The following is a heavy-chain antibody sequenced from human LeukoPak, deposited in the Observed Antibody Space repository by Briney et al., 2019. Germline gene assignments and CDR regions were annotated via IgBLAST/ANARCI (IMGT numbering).Heavy chain of an antibody. V-gene: IGHV3-23*01. CDR2: ISGSGGST. D-gene: IGHD3-3*01. Sequence: GGSLRLSCAASGFTFSSYAMSWVRQAPGKGLEWVSAISGSGGSTYYADSVKGRFTISRDNSKNTLYLQMNSLRAEDTAVYYCAKEDYSYAFWRPYGMDVWGQGTTVTVSS. J-gene: IGHJ6*02. CDR1: GFTFSSYA. CDR3: AKEDYSYAFWRPYGMDV.